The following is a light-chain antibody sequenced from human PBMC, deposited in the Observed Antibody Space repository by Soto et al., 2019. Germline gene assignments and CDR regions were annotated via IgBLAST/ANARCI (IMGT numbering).Light chain of an antibody. CDR2: KAS. J-gene: IGKJ2*01. Sequence: DIQMTQSPSTLSASVGDRVTITCRASQSISSWLAWYQQKPGKAPKLLIYKASSLESGVPSRFSGSGSGTEFTLAISSLQPDAFATYYCQPYNSYPYTFGQGTKLEIK. V-gene: IGKV1-5*03. CDR1: QSISSW. CDR3: QPYNSYPYT.